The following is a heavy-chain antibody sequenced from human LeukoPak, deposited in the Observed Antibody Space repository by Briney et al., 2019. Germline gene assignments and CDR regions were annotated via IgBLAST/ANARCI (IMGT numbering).Heavy chain of an antibody. D-gene: IGHD3-9*01. CDR1: GGTFSSYA. V-gene: IGHV1-69*05. J-gene: IGHJ6*03. Sequence: GASVKVSCKASGGTFSSYAISWVRQAPGQGLEWVGGIIPIFGTANYAQKFQGRVTITTDESTSTAYMELSSLRSEDTAVYYCASDTVGSGFDILTKQGRYYYYYMDVWGKGTTVTVSS. CDR2: IIPIFGTA. CDR3: ASDTVGSGFDILTKQGRYYYYYMDV.